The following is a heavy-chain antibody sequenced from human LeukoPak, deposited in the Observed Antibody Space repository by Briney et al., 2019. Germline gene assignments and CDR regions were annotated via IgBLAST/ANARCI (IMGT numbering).Heavy chain of an antibody. Sequence: GGSLRLSCVASGITFSNYGMHWVRQAPGKGLEWVAGIWFDGSNKNYVDSVKGRFTISRDNSKNTLFLEMNSLRAEDTAVYYCVRDKLTGASRLDYWGQGTLLTVSS. CDR3: VRDKLTGASRLDY. J-gene: IGHJ4*02. CDR2: IWFDGSNK. CDR1: GITFSNYG. V-gene: IGHV3-33*01. D-gene: IGHD7-27*01.